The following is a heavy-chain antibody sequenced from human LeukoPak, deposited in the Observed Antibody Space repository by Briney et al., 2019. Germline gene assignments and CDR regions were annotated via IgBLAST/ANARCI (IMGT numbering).Heavy chain of an antibody. D-gene: IGHD2-2*01. V-gene: IGHV3-30*04. CDR2: ISYDGRNK. CDR3: ARSTASRREFDY. CDR1: GFTFSSYA. Sequence: GRSLRLSCAASGFTFSSYAMHWVRQAPGKGLEWVAVISYDGRNKYYADSVKGRFTISRDNSKNTLYLQMNSLRAEDTAVYYCARSTASRREFDYWGQGTLVTVSS. J-gene: IGHJ4*02.